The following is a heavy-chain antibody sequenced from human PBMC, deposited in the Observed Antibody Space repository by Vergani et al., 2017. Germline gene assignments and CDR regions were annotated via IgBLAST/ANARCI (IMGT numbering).Heavy chain of an antibody. CDR1: GFTFSSHA. CDR2: IKNTGDST. Sequence: EVQLLQSEGAVVQPGGSLRLSCVASGFTFSSHAMSWVRQGHGQGLEWVSSIKNTGDSTHYADSVKGRFTISRDNSKNTLYLQMNSLRAEDTAVYYCARLGSSGSGSYYKPFDYWGQGTLVTVSS. D-gene: IGHD3-10*01. J-gene: IGHJ4*02. CDR3: ARLGSSGSGSYYKPFDY. V-gene: IGHV3-23*01.